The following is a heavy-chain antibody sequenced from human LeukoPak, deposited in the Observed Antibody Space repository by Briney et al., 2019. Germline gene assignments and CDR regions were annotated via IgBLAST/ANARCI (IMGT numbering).Heavy chain of an antibody. CDR1: GGTFSSYA. CDR2: INPNSGAT. Sequence: ASVKVSCKASGGTFSSYAISWVRQAPGQGLEWMGWINPNSGATNSAQKFQGRVTMTRDTSISTAYMELSRLRSDDTAVYYCAPTGRVVATIREYYFDYWGQGTLVTVSS. J-gene: IGHJ4*02. D-gene: IGHD5-12*01. V-gene: IGHV1-2*02. CDR3: APTGRVVATIREYYFDY.